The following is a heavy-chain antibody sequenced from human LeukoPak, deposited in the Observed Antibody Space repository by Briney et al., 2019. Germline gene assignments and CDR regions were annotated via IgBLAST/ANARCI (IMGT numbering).Heavy chain of an antibody. Sequence: PSETLSLTCDVSGGSISYHHWTWIRQPPGRGLEWMGYFFDGGDSNYNPSRKNRVSISLDISTSHSSLTLTSVPAADKAMYFCARLLRPGGRRGDAFDLWGQGTMVTVSS. CDR3: ARLLRPGGRRGDAFDL. V-gene: IGHV4-59*08. CDR1: GGSISYHH. J-gene: IGHJ3*01. D-gene: IGHD3-10*01. CDR2: FFDGGDS.